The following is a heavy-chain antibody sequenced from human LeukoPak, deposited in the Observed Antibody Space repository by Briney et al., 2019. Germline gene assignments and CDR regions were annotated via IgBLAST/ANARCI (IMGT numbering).Heavy chain of an antibody. CDR2: IYPGDSDT. D-gene: IGHD1-26*01. V-gene: IGHV5-51*01. CDR1: GYSFTSYW. Sequence: GESLKISCKGSGYSFTSYWIGWVRQMPGKGLEWMGIIYPGDSDTRYSPSFQGQVTISADKSISTAYLRWSSLKASDTAMYYCARLGSGSYLEKADFDYWGQGTLVTVSS. J-gene: IGHJ4*02. CDR3: ARLGSGSYLEKADFDY.